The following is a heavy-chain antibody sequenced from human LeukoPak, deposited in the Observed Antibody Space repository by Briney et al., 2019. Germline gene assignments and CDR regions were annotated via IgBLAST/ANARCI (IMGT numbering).Heavy chain of an antibody. Sequence: PGGSLRLSCAASGFTFDDYAMHWVRQAPGKGLEWVSGISWNSGRIGYADSVKGRFTISRDNAKNSLYLQMNSLRAEDTALYYCAKDDYDILTGYYDYWGQGTLVTVSS. CDR3: AKDDYDILTGYYDY. D-gene: IGHD3-9*01. CDR1: GFTFDDYA. J-gene: IGHJ4*02. CDR2: ISWNSGRI. V-gene: IGHV3-9*01.